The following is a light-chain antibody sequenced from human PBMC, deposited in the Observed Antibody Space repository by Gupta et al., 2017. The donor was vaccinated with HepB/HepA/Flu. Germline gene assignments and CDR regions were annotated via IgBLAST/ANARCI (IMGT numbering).Light chain of an antibody. CDR1: NSNIGRNT. J-gene: IGLJ3*02. CDR2: TNN. Sequence: QSMLTQLPSASGTPGQRVPISCSGSNSNIGRNTVNWYQQLPGTAPKLLIYTNNHRPSGVPDRFSGSKSGTSASLAISGLQSEDEAGYFCAAWDDSLNGPVFGGGTKLTVL. V-gene: IGLV1-44*01. CDR3: AAWDDSLNGPV.